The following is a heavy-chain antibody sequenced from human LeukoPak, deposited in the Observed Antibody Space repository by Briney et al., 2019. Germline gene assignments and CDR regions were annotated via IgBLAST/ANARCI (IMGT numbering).Heavy chain of an antibody. V-gene: IGHV1-69*13. CDR1: GGTFSSYA. CDR2: IIPIFGTA. Sequence: ASVKVSCKASGGTFSSYAISWVRQAPGQGLEWMGGIIPIFGTANYAQKFQGRVTITADESTSTAYMELSSLRSEDTAVYYCARDFPDPLGGYNWVAYWGQGTLVTVSS. J-gene: IGHJ4*02. CDR3: ARDFPDPLGGYNWVAY. D-gene: IGHD5-24*01.